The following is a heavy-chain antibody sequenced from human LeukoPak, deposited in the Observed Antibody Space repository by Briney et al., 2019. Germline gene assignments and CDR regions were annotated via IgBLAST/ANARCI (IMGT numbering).Heavy chain of an antibody. CDR1: GFTFSSYS. CDR3: ARVGSDVVVPAAIGYFDY. CDR2: ISSSSSYI. J-gene: IGHJ4*02. V-gene: IGHV3-21*01. D-gene: IGHD2-2*02. Sequence: GGSLRLSCAASGFTFSSYSMNWVRQVPGKGLEWVSSISSSSSYIYYADSVKGRFTISRDNAKNSLYLQMNSLRAEDTAVYYCARVGSDVVVPAAIGYFDYWGQGTLVTVSS.